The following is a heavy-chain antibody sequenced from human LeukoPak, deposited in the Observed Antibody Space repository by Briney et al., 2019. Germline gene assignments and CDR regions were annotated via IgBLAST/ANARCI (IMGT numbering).Heavy chain of an antibody. CDR3: ARGSFRAFDI. J-gene: IGHJ3*02. V-gene: IGHV4-61*02. Sequence: SQTLSLTCTVSGGSISSGGYYWSWIRQPPGKGLEWIGRIYTSGSTNYNPSLKSRVTMSVDTSKNQFSLKLSSVTAADTAVYYCARGSFRAFDIWGQGTMVTVSS. CDR2: IYTSGST. CDR1: GGSISSGGYY.